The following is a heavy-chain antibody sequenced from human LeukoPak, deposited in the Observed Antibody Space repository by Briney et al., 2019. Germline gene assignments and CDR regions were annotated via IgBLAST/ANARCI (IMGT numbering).Heavy chain of an antibody. D-gene: IGHD3-16*01. Sequence: VGSLRVSCAASGFTFSSYVMHWVRQAPGEGLECVSYILSDGGSTHYTHSVKGSFTTSRDTSKNTAYIEMGRLRAEDTGVYYCARDGAVHTDFDYWGQGKLVTVSS. CDR1: GFTFSSYV. J-gene: IGHJ4*02. V-gene: IGHV3-64*01. CDR3: ARDGAVHTDFDY. CDR2: ILSDGGST.